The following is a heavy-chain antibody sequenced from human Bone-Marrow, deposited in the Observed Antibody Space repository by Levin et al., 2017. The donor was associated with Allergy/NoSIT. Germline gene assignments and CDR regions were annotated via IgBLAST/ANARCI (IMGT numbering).Heavy chain of an antibody. CDR3: ARGRYCSSTSCPPSWYRGGLYKYYFDY. Sequence: GSLRLSCAVYGGSFSGYYWSWIRQPPGKGLEWIGEINHSGSTNYNPSLKSRVTISVDTSKNQFSLKLSSVTAADTAVYYCARGRYCSSTSCPPSWYRGGLYKYYFDYWGQGTLVTVSS. CDR2: INHSGST. J-gene: IGHJ4*02. CDR1: GGSFSGYY. D-gene: IGHD2-2*01. V-gene: IGHV4-34*01.